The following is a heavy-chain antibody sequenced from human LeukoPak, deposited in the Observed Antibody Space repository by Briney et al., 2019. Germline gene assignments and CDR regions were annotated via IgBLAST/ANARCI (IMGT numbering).Heavy chain of an antibody. Sequence: SETLSLTCTVSGGSISNYYWSWIRQPPGKGLEWIGYIYYSGSTNYNPSLKSRVTISVDTSKNQFSLKLSSVTAADTAVYYCARSKDILTGYCFDYWGQGTLVTVSS. CDR3: ARSKDILTGYCFDY. J-gene: IGHJ4*02. V-gene: IGHV4-59*01. CDR2: IYYSGST. D-gene: IGHD3-9*01. CDR1: GGSISNYY.